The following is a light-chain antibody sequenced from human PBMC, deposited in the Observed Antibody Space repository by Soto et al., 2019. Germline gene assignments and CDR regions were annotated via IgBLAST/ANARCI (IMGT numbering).Light chain of an antibody. CDR2: DAS. V-gene: IGKV3-11*01. J-gene: IGKJ4*01. CDR3: QQRSTWPLT. Sequence: EIVVTQSPATLSLSPGERATISCRASQSIGSYLAWYQQKPGQAPRLLIYDASNRATGIPARFSGSGSGTDFTLTISSLEPEDFAVYYCQQRSTWPLTFGGGTKVEIK. CDR1: QSIGSY.